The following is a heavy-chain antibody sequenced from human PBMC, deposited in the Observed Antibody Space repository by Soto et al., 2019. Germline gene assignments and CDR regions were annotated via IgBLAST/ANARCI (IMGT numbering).Heavy chain of an antibody. Sequence: GGSLRLSCAASGFTFTSYWMSWVRQAPGKGLEWVANMRQDGSEKYYVDSVKGRFTISRDNAKNSLYLQMNSLRAEDTAVYYCARILCSSTSCYTFDYWGQGTLVTVSS. CDR1: GFTFTSYW. D-gene: IGHD2-2*02. J-gene: IGHJ4*02. CDR2: MRQDGSEK. V-gene: IGHV3-7*03. CDR3: ARILCSSTSCYTFDY.